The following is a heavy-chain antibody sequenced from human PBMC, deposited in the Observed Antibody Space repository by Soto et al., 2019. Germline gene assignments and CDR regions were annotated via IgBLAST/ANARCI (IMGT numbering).Heavy chain of an antibody. CDR1: AGSISRHY. CDR2: IYYTGTT. J-gene: IGHJ4*02. V-gene: IGHV4-59*11. Sequence: SETLSLTCTVSAGSISRHYGSWMRQPPGKGPEWIGHIYYTGTTNYNPSLRGRLTISEDTSKNPFSLKLTSVTPADTAVYYCARDGLVTLSTYAFDHWGQGTLVTVSS. D-gene: IGHD2-21*02. CDR3: ARDGLVTLSTYAFDH.